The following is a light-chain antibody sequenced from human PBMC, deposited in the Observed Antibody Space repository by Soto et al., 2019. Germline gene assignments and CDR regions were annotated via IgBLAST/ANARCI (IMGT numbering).Light chain of an antibody. CDR1: KLGDKY. Sequence: SYELTQPPSVSVSPGQTASITCSGDKLGDKYASWYQQKPGQSPVLVIYQDSKRPSGIPERFSGSNSGNTATLTISETQAMDEADYYCQAWDSSTGVFGTGTKLTVL. CDR3: QAWDSSTGV. CDR2: QDS. V-gene: IGLV3-1*01. J-gene: IGLJ1*01.